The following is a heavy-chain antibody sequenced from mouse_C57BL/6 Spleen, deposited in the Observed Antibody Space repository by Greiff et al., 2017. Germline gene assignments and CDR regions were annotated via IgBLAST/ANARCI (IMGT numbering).Heavy chain of an antibody. Sequence: QVQLQQSGAELVRPGTSVKVSCKASGYAFTNYLIEWVKQRPGQGLEWIGVINPGSGGTNYNEKFKGKATLTADKSSSTAYMQLSSLTSEDSAVYFCARSADYYGSRYYVDYWGQGTTLTVSS. CDR2: INPGSGGT. CDR3: ARSADYYGSRYYVDY. D-gene: IGHD1-1*01. J-gene: IGHJ2*01. V-gene: IGHV1-54*01. CDR1: GYAFTNYL.